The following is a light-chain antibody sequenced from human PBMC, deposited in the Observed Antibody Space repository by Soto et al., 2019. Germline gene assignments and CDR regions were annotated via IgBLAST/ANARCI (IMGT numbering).Light chain of an antibody. Sequence: DIQVTQSPSSLSASAGDRVSITCRASEDIRHFLAWYQQKPGQAPKVLIYAASTLRSGVPSRFSGSGSGTDFTLTISRLQPEDVATYFCQKYDRAPRTFGQGTRVEIK. CDR1: EDIRHF. J-gene: IGKJ1*01. CDR3: QKYDRAPRT. V-gene: IGKV1-27*01. CDR2: AAS.